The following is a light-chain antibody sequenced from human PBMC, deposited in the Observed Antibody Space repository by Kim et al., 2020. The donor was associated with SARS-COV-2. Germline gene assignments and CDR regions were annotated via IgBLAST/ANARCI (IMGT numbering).Light chain of an antibody. CDR1: QGISSY. J-gene: IGKJ4*01. CDR2: SAS. Sequence: ATVGDRVTITCRASQGISSYLAWYQQKPGLAPKVLIYSASTLQSGVPSRFSGSGSGTDFTLTISSLQPEDFATYYCQQLSTYPLTFGGGTKVEIK. CDR3: QQLSTYPLT. V-gene: IGKV1-9*01.